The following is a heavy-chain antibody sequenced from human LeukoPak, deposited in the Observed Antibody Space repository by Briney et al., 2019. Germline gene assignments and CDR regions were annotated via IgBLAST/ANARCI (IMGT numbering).Heavy chain of an antibody. CDR1: GGSFSGYY. V-gene: IGHV4-34*01. J-gene: IGHJ4*02. Sequence: SETLSLTCAVYGGSFSGYYWSWIRQPPGKGLEWIGEINHSGSTNYNPSLKSRVTISVDTSKNQFSLKLSSVTAADTAVYYCARGGSRLLWFGEPQRYYFDYWGQGTLVTVYS. CDR2: INHSGST. CDR3: ARGGSRLLWFGEPQRYYFDY. D-gene: IGHD3-10*01.